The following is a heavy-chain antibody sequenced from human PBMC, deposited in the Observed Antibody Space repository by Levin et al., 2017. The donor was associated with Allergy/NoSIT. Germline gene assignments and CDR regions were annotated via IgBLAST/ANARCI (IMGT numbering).Heavy chain of an antibody. V-gene: IGHV3-33*01. D-gene: IGHD6-13*01. CDR3: ARGEDSSSWYFNYYYYGMDV. CDR2: IWYDGSNK. Sequence: SGESLKISCAASGFTFSSYGMHWVRQAPGKGLEWVAVIWYDGSNKYYADSVKGRFTISRDNSKNTLYLQMNSLRAEDTAVYYCARGEDSSSWYFNYYYYGMDVWGQGTTVTVSS. CDR1: GFTFSSYG. J-gene: IGHJ6*02.